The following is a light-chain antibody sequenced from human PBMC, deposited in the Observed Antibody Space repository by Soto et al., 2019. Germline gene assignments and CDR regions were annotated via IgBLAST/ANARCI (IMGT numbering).Light chain of an antibody. CDR3: MQSTHSPYT. CDR1: QSLVYRDGSTY. V-gene: IGKV2-30*01. CDR2: KVS. J-gene: IGKJ2*01. Sequence: DVVMTQSPLSLPVSLGQPASISCRSSQSLVYRDGSTYLNWFQQRPGQSPRRLIYKVSNRDSGVPDRFSGSGSGTAFTLKISRVEAEDVGVYYGMQSTHSPYTFGQGTKLEIK.